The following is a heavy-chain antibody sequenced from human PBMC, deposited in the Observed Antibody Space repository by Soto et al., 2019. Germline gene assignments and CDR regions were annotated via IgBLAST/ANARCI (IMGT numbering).Heavy chain of an antibody. Sequence: GSLRLSCAASGFTFSSHGMHWVRQAPGKGLEWVAVIWYDGSNKYYADSVKGRFTISRDNSKNTLYLQMNSLRAEDTAVYYCARGRQKTTKFDAFDIWGQGTMVTVSS. V-gene: IGHV3-33*01. D-gene: IGHD1-26*01. CDR1: GFTFSSHG. CDR3: ARGRQKTTKFDAFDI. J-gene: IGHJ3*02. CDR2: IWYDGSNK.